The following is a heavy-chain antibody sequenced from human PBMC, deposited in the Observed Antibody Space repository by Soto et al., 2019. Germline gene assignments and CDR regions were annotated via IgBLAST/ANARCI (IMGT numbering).Heavy chain of an antibody. V-gene: IGHV4-34*01. CDR3: QGGDF. CDR1: GGSFRGYF. CDR2: INDSGST. J-gene: IGHJ4*02. D-gene: IGHD3-16*01. Sequence: ETLSLTCAVSGGSFRGYFWSWIRQSPDKGLEWIGEINDSGSTYYNPSFKSRLTISVDTSKSQISLTLTSVTAAGSAVYYCQGGDFWGQGTRVTVSS.